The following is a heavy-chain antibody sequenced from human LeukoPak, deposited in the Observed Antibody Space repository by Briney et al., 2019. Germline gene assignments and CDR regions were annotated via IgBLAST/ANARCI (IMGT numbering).Heavy chain of an antibody. V-gene: IGHV3-23*01. J-gene: IGHJ4*02. Sequence: GGSLRLSCAASGFTFSIHAMNWVRQAPGKGLEWVSVITGNSVNTFYADSVKGRFTISRVNSKNTLYMYMNSLRAEDAAVYYCVKAASGGWYDTNFDYWGQGTLVTVSS. CDR2: ITGNSVNT. CDR3: VKAASGGWYDTNFDY. CDR1: GFTFSIHA. D-gene: IGHD6-19*01.